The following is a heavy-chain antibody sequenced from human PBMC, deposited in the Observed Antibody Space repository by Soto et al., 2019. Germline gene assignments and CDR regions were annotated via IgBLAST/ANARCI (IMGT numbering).Heavy chain of an antibody. D-gene: IGHD2-2*01. J-gene: IGHJ5*02. V-gene: IGHV1-8*01. CDR1: GYTFTSYD. Sequence: RASVKVSCKASGYTFTSYDINWVRQATGQGLEWMGWMNPNSGNTGYAQKFQGRGTMTRNTSISTAYMELSSLRSEDSAVYYWSRSWRVPAAILSWGQGTLVTVSS. CDR2: MNPNSGNT. CDR3: SRSWRVPAAILS.